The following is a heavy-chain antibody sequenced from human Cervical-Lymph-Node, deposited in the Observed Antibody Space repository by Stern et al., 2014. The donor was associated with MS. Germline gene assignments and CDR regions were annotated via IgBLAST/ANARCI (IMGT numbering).Heavy chain of an antibody. CDR2: ISSRSSAI. CDR1: GFTFSSHS. CDR3: ARDPRRYSSSWLSNWYFDL. V-gene: IGHV3-48*02. D-gene: IGHD6-13*01. J-gene: IGHJ2*01. Sequence: EVQLEESGGGLVQPAGSLRLSCAASGFTFSSHSMNWVRQAPGKGLEWVSYISSRSSAIYYADSVKGRFTISRDNAKNSLYLQMNSLRDGDTAVYYCARDPRRYSSSWLSNWYFDLWGRGTLVTVSS.